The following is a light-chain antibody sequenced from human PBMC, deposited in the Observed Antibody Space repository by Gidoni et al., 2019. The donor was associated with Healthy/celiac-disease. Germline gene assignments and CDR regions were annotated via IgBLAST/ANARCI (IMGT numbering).Light chain of an antibody. V-gene: IGKV3-15*01. J-gene: IGKJ1*01. CDR2: GAS. Sequence: IVLTQSPATLSVSPGERATLSCRASQSVSSNLAWYQQKPGQAPRLLIYGASTRATGIPARFRGSGSGTECTLTISSLQSEDFAVYYCQQYNNWPPWTFGQGTKVEIK. CDR3: QQYNNWPPWT. CDR1: QSVSSN.